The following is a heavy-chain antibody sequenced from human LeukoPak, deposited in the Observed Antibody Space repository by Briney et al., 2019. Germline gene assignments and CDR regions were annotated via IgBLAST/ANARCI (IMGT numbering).Heavy chain of an antibody. J-gene: IGHJ4*02. CDR2: IYSGGST. D-gene: IGHD5-24*01. V-gene: IGHV3-53*01. CDR3: ARDGLGVGYNPEGSFDY. CDR1: GFTVSSNY. Sequence: GGSLRLSCAASGFTVSSNYMSWVRQAPGKGLEWVSVIYSGGSTYYADSVKGRFTISRDNSKNTLYLQMNSLRAEDTAVYYCARDGLGVGYNPEGSFDYWGQGTLVTVSS.